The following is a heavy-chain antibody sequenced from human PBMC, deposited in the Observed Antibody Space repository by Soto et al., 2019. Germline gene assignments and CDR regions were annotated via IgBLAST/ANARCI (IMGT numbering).Heavy chain of an antibody. CDR1: GGSFSGDY. V-gene: IGHV4-34*01. CDR2: INHSGIT. Sequence: PSETLSLTCAVYGGSFSGDYWNWIRQPPGKGLEWIGEINHSGITNYNPSLKSRVTISVDTSKNQFSLKLSSVTAADTAVYYCARLGGSYAVPHFDYWGQGTLVTVSS. J-gene: IGHJ4*02. D-gene: IGHD1-26*01. CDR3: ARLGGSYAVPHFDY.